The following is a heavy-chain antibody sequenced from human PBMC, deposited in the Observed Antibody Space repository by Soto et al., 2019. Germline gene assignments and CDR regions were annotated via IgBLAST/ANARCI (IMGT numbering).Heavy chain of an antibody. CDR3: AKDVYCSRTSCAFDY. Sequence: EVQLLESGGGVVQPGGSLRLSCAASGFTFSSYAMTWVRQAPGKGLEWVSGISGSAGSTYYADSVKGRFTISRDNSKNALYLQMNTLRAEDTAGYYCAKDVYCSRTSCAFDYWGQGTLVTVSS. V-gene: IGHV3-23*01. CDR2: ISGSAGST. J-gene: IGHJ4*02. D-gene: IGHD2-2*01. CDR1: GFTFSSYA.